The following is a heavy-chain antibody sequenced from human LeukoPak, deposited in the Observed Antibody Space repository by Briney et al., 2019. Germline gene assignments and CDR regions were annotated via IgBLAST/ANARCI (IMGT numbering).Heavy chain of an antibody. CDR3: ARHLRRAYCSSTSCYRDAFDI. CDR2: ISSSSSTI. CDR1: GFTFSSYS. D-gene: IGHD2-2*01. V-gene: IGHV3-48*01. J-gene: IGHJ3*02. Sequence: GGSLILSCAASGFTFSSYSMNWVRQAPGKGLEWVSYISSSSSTIYYADSVKGRFTISRDNAKNSLYLQMNSLRAEDTAVYYCARHLRRAYCSSTSCYRDAFDIWGQGTMVTVSS.